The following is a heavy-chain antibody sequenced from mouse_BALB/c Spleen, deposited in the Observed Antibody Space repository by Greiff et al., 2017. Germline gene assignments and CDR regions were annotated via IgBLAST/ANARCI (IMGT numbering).Heavy chain of an antibody. CDR2: VDPENGDT. CDR3: NVGDYYGSSQPFAY. D-gene: IGHD1-1*01. V-gene: IGHV14-4*02. CDR1: GFNIKDYY. J-gene: IGHJ3*01. Sequence: VQLQQSGAELVRSGASVKLSCTASGFNIKDYYMHWVKQRPEQGLEWIGWVDPENGDTEYAPKFQGKATMTADTSSNTAYLQLSSLTSEDTAVYYCNVGDYYGSSQPFAYWGQGTPVTVSA.